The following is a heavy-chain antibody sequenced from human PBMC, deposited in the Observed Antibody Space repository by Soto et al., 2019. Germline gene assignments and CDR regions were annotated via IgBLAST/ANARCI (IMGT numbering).Heavy chain of an antibody. V-gene: IGHV1-69*12. CDR3: ARDKDRLQLGGNYYYILDV. J-gene: IGHJ6*02. D-gene: IGHD1-1*01. Sequence: QVQLVQSGAEVKKPGSSVKVSCKASGGTFSTSAICWVRQAPGQGLEWVGGIMPVFPTPDYAQNFQGRVTITADESTTTAYLELTSLRADDTAVYYCARDKDRLQLGGNYYYILDVWGQGTAITVSS. CDR2: IMPVFPTP. CDR1: GGTFSTSA.